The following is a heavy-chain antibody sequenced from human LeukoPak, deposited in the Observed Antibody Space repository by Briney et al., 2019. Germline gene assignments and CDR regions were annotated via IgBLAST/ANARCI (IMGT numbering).Heavy chain of an antibody. CDR3: VRGASSIAALNPFWYFDL. CDR2: ISAYNGNT. CDR1: GYTFTTYY. J-gene: IGHJ2*01. D-gene: IGHD6-6*01. V-gene: IGHV1-18*01. Sequence: ASVKVSCKASGYTFTTYYISWVRQAPGQGLEWMGWISAYNGNTNYAQKFQGRVTMTTDTSTSTAYMELRSLRSDDTAVFYCVRGASSIAALNPFWYFDLWGRGTLVTVSS.